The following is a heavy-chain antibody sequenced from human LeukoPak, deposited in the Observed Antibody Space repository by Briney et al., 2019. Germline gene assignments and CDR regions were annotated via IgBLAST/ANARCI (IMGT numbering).Heavy chain of an antibody. V-gene: IGHV3-30*18. Sequence: GRSLRLSCAASGFTFSSYGMHWVRQAPGKGLEWVAVISYDGSNKYYADSVKGRFTISRDNSKNTLYLQMNSLRAEDTAVYYCAKHGGSDYDILTGYSGYFDYWGQGTLVTVSS. CDR3: AKHGGSDYDILTGYSGYFDY. J-gene: IGHJ4*02. D-gene: IGHD3-9*01. CDR1: GFTFSSYG. CDR2: ISYDGSNK.